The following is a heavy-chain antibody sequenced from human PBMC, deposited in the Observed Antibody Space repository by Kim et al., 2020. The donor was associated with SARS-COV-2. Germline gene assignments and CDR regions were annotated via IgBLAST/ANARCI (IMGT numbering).Heavy chain of an antibody. V-gene: IGHV4-4*02. J-gene: IGHJ4*02. Sequence: NPSLKSRFTISVDKSKNQFSLKVISVTAADWAVCYCARRYCGGGSCSLFDYWGQGTLVTVSS. D-gene: IGHD2-15*01. CDR3: ARRYCGGGSCSLFDY.